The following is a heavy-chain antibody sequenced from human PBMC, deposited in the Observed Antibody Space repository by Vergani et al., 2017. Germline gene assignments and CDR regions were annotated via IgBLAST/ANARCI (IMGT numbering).Heavy chain of an antibody. Sequence: QVQLVQSGAEVKKPGASVKVSCKASGYTFTSYGISWVRQAPGQGLEWMGWISAYNGNTNYAQKLQGRVTMTTDTSTSTAYMELRSLRSDDTAVYYCARDRHYYGSGGYYKLGDYWGQGTLVTVSS. J-gene: IGHJ4*02. CDR1: GYTFTSYG. D-gene: IGHD3-10*01. CDR2: ISAYNGNT. CDR3: ARDRHYYGSGGYYKLGDY. V-gene: IGHV1-18*04.